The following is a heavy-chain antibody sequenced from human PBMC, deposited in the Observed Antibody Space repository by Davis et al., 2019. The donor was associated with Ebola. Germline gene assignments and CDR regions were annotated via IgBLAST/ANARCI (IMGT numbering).Heavy chain of an antibody. Sequence: AASVKVSCKASGYSFTTYGMNWVRQAPGQGLEWMGWININTGNPTYAKGFTGRFVFSLDTSVSTAYLQITSLKAEDTAVYYCGRSSYTWYVSGMDVWGKGTTGTVSS. CDR3: GRSSYTWYVSGMDV. CDR1: GYSFTTYG. V-gene: IGHV7-4-1*02. CDR2: ININTGNP. J-gene: IGHJ6*04. D-gene: IGHD6-13*01.